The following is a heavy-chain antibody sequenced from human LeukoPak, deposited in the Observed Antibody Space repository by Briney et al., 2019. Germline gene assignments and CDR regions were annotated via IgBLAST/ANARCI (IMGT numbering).Heavy chain of an antibody. CDR2: IYYSGST. V-gene: IGHV4-59*01. J-gene: IGHJ4*02. CDR1: GGSISSYY. CDR3: ARVQTYYDILTGSYNPNFDY. D-gene: IGHD3-9*01. Sequence: SETLSLTCTVSGGSISSYYWSWIRQPPGKGLEWIGYIYYSGSTNYNPSLKSRVTISVDTSKNQFSLKLSSVTAADAAVYYCARVQTYYDILTGSYNPNFDYWGQGTLVTVSS.